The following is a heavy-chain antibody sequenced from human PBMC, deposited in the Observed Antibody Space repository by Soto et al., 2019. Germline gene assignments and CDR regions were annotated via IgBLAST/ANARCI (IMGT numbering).Heavy chain of an antibody. V-gene: IGHV1-2*04. Sequence: ASVKVSCKASGYTFTGYYMHWVRQAPGQGLEWMGWINPNSGGTNYAQKFQGWVTMTRDTSISTAYMELSRLRSDDTAVYYCARGGGAAVVYYGMDVWGQGTTVTVSS. CDR1: GYTFTGYY. CDR2: INPNSGGT. D-gene: IGHD5-18*01. CDR3: ARGGGAAVVYYGMDV. J-gene: IGHJ6*02.